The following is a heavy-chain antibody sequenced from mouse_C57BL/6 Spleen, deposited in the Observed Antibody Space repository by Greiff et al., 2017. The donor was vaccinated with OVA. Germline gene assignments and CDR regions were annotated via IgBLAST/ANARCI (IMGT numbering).Heavy chain of an antibody. Sequence: QVQLQQSGPGLVQPSQSLSITCTVSGFSLTSYGVHWVRQSPGKGLEWLGVIWSGGSTDYNAAFISRLSISKDNSKSHVFFKMNSLQADNTAIYYCARNLIYYGNLYAMDYWGQGTSVTVSS. V-gene: IGHV2-2*01. D-gene: IGHD2-1*01. CDR2: IWSGGST. CDR3: ARNLIYYGNLYAMDY. CDR1: GFSLTSYG. J-gene: IGHJ4*01.